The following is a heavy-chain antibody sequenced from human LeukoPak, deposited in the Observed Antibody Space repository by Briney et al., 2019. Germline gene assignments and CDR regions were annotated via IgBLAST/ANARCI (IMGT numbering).Heavy chain of an antibody. V-gene: IGHV3-23*01. Sequence: GGSLRLSCAASGFTFSSYWMSWVRQAPGKGLEWVSAISGSGDSTYYADSVKGRFTISRDNSKNTLFLQMNSLRAEDTAVYYCAKGFDYGGNSPLDYWGQGTLVTVSS. J-gene: IGHJ4*02. CDR2: ISGSGDST. CDR3: AKGFDYGGNSPLDY. CDR1: GFTFSSYW. D-gene: IGHD4-23*01.